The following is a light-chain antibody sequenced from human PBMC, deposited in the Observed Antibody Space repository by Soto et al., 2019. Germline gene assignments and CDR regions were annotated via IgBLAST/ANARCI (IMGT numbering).Light chain of an antibody. Sequence: DIQMTQSPSTLSASIGDRVTITCRASQGVSTWLAWYQQKPGRAPKVLIYDASTLESGVPSRFSGSGSGTEFTLTINSLQPDDLAIYYCQQYNSYSRTFGQGTKVEIK. J-gene: IGKJ1*01. CDR1: QGVSTW. V-gene: IGKV1-5*01. CDR3: QQYNSYSRT. CDR2: DAS.